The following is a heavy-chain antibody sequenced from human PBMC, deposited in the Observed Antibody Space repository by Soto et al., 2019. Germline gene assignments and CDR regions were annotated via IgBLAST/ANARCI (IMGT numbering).Heavy chain of an antibody. V-gene: IGHV3-23*01. CDR3: SGHNSAYYRPFDY. CDR2: ISGSGGST. D-gene: IGHD3-22*01. J-gene: IGHJ4*02. CDR1: GFTFNSYA. Sequence: EVQLLESGGGLVQPGGSLRLSCAASGFTFNSYAMSWVRAAPGKGLEWVSAISGSGGSTYYVDSVKGRFTISRDTSKYTLYLEMNSLRAEDTAIYYCSGHNSAYYRPFDYWGQGTLVTVSS.